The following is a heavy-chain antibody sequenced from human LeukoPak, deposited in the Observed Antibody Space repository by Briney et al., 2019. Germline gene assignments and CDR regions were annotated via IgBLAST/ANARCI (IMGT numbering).Heavy chain of an antibody. CDR3: ASSHIVVVPAAIGWFDP. Sequence: SVKVSCKASGGTFSSYAISWVRQAPGQGLEWMGGIIPIFGTANYAQKFRGRVTITTDESTSTAYMELSSLRSEDTAVYYCASSHIVVVPAAIGWFDPWGQGTLVTVSS. V-gene: IGHV1-69*05. CDR2: IIPIFGTA. CDR1: GGTFSSYA. J-gene: IGHJ5*02. D-gene: IGHD2-2*01.